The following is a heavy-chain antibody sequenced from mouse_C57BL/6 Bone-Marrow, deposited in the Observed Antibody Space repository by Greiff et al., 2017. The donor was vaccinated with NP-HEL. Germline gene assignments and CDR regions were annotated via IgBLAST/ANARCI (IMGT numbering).Heavy chain of an antibody. V-gene: IGHV1-26*01. CDR3: ARRFITTVVDY. J-gene: IGHJ2*01. CDR1: GYTFTDYY. Sequence: EVQLQQSGPELVKPGASVKISCKASGYTFTDYYMNWVKQSHGKSLEWIGDINPNNGGTSYNQKFKGKATLTVDKSSSTAYMEPRSLTSEDSAVYDCARRFITTVVDYWGQGTTLTVSS. CDR2: INPNNGGT. D-gene: IGHD1-1*01.